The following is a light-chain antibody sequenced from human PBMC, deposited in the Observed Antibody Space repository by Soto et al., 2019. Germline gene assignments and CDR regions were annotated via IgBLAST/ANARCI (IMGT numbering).Light chain of an antibody. V-gene: IGKV1-5*03. CDR3: QQYNSYSWT. CDR2: KAS. J-gene: IGKJ1*01. Sequence: DIPMTQSPSTLSASVGDRVTITCSASQSISSWLAWYQQKPGKAPKLLIYKASSLESGVPSRFSGSGSGTEFTLTISSLQPDDFATYYCQQYNSYSWTFGQGTKVEIK. CDR1: QSISSW.